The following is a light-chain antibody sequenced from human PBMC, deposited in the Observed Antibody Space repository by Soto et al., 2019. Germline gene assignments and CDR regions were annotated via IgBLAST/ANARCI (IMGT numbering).Light chain of an antibody. J-gene: IGKJ1*01. Sequence: EIVLTQSPATLSLSPGDRATLSCRASHSVGSFLAWYQQKPGQAPRLLIYFASNRATGVPARFSGSGSGTDFTLTIDSLEPEDFGLFYCQQRSSWPWTFGQGTKVEVK. V-gene: IGKV3-11*01. CDR3: QQRSSWPWT. CDR2: FAS. CDR1: HSVGSF.